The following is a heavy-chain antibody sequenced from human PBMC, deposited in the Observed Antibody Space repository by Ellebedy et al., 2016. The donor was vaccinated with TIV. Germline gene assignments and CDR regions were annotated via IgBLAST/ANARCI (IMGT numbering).Heavy chain of an antibody. CDR2: INPNSGDT. J-gene: IGHJ4*02. V-gene: IGHV1-2*02. Sequence: ASVKVSCKASGYTFSGYYIHWVRQAPGQGLEWVGWINPNSGDTNYAQKFQGRVTMTRDTSITTAYMDLSRLRNDDTALYYCARDAGHCSTTGCQIAATAASGFIDYWGQGTLLIVSP. CDR1: GYTFSGYY. CDR3: ARDAGHCSTTGCQIAATAASGFIDY. D-gene: IGHD2-2*01.